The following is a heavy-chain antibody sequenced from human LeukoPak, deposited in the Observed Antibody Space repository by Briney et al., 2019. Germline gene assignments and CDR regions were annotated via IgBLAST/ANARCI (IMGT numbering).Heavy chain of an antibody. D-gene: IGHD3-3*02. J-gene: IGHJ5*02. CDR1: GFTVSSNY. V-gene: IGHV3-66*02. CDR2: IYSGGST. CDR3: ARDAHFAWFDP. Sequence: GGSLRLSCAASGFTVSSNYMSWVRRAPGKGLEWVSVIYSGGSTYYADSVKGRFTISRDNSKNTLYLQMNSLRAEDTAVYYCARDAHFAWFDPWGQGTLVTLSS.